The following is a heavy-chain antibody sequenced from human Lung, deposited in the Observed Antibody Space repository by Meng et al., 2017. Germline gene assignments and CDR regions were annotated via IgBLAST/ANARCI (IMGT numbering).Heavy chain of an antibody. Sequence: PRRRSGPGLLKPSQPLTLTGTVSGGSISSSNDYWSWNRQPPGKGLEWSGHIYNSGSTYYNPSLKSRITISVDTSKNQFSLKLSSVTAADTAVYYCARGQKGYFDLWGRGTLVTVSS. CDR3: ARGQKGYFDL. CDR1: GGSISSSNDY. V-gene: IGHV4-30-4*01. J-gene: IGHJ2*01. CDR2: IYNSGST.